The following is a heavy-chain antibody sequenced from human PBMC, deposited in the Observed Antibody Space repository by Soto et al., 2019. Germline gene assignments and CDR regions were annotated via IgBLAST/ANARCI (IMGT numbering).Heavy chain of an antibody. Sequence: SVKVSCKASGDTFSFYTINWVRQAPGLGLEWVGRINPILSMSNYAQKFQGRVTMTADKSTSTAYMELRSLSFEDTAIYYCATSYGSGYRAFDYWGQRALVTVPQ. D-gene: IGHD3-10*01. J-gene: IGHJ4*02. CDR1: GDTFSFYT. CDR3: ATSYGSGYRAFDY. V-gene: IGHV1-69*02. CDR2: INPILSMS.